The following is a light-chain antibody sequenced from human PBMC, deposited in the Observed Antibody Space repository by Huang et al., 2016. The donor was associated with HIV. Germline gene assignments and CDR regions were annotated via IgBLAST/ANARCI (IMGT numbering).Light chain of an antibody. CDR2: AAS. Sequence: DIQMTQSPSSLSASVGDRVTITCRASQSISSYLNWYQQKPGKAPKLLIDAASSLQSGVPARFSGSGAGTDCTITVSNLQPEDFAAYYCQQSYSTPLTFGRGTKVEIK. J-gene: IGKJ4*01. V-gene: IGKV1-39*01. CDR3: QQSYSTPLT. CDR1: QSISSY.